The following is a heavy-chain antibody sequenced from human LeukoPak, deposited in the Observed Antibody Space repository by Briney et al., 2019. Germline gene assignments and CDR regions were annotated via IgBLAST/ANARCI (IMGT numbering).Heavy chain of an antibody. V-gene: IGHV1-3*01. D-gene: IGHD6-13*01. J-gene: IGHJ4*02. CDR2: INAGNGNT. Sequence: GASVKVSCKASGYTFTSYAMHWVRQAPGQRLEWMGWINAGNGNTKYSQKFQGRVTITRDTSASTAYMELSSLRSEDTAVYYCARDRIAAAGLFDYWGQGTLVTVSS. CDR3: ARDRIAAAGLFDY. CDR1: GYTFTSYA.